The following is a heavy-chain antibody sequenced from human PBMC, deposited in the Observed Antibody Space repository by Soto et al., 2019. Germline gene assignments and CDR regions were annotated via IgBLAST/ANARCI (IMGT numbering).Heavy chain of an antibody. CDR2: ISGSGSAI. J-gene: IGHJ4*02. Sequence: GVSLRLSCAASVFTFIDHYMTWIRQAPGKGLEWVSYISGSGSAIYYAHSVKGRFSVSRDNAKNSLYLQMNSLRAEDTAVYFCAGDPYYYASDYWGQGTLVTVSS. V-gene: IGHV3-11*01. D-gene: IGHD3-10*01. CDR1: VFTFIDHY. CDR3: AGDPYYYASDY.